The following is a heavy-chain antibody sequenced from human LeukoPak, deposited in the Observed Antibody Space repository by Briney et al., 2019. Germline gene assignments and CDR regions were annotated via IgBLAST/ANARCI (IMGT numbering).Heavy chain of an antibody. CDR1: GGSISSYY. CDR2: IYYSGST. Sequence: SETLSLTCTVSGGSISSYYWSWIRQPPGRGLEWIGYIYYSGSTNYNPFLKSRVTISVDTSKNQFSLKLSSVTAADTAVYYCARDWGSGWYWYFDLWGRGTLVTVSS. J-gene: IGHJ2*01. D-gene: IGHD6-19*01. V-gene: IGHV4-59*01. CDR3: ARDWGSGWYWYFDL.